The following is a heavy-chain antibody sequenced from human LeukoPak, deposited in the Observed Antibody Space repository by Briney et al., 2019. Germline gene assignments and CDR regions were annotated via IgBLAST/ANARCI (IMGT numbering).Heavy chain of an antibody. J-gene: IGHJ3*01. CDR3: AKDRGYFDYANDVFDV. CDR1: GFTFSNYA. CDR2: ISYDGSNK. D-gene: IGHD3-16*01. V-gene: IGHV3-30-3*01. Sequence: GGSLRLSCAASGFTFSNYAMHWVRQAPGRGLEWVAVISYDGSNKYYADSVKGRFTISRGNSKNTLFLQMNSLRNEDTAVYYCAKDRGYFDYANDVFDVWGQGTLVTVSA.